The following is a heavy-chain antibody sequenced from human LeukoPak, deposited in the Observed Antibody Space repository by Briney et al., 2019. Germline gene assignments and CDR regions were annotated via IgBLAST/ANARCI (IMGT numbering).Heavy chain of an antibody. J-gene: IGHJ6*03. D-gene: IGHD2-21*02. CDR1: GFSFGSEA. CDR2: ISPGGGTT. CDR3: AKVGIEVTGPYYYYYYMDV. Sequence: GGSLRLSCVVSGFSFGSEAMSWVRQAPGRGLEWVSSISPGGGTTYYADSVKGRFTISRDNSKNTLFLQMNSLRAEDTAVYSCAKVGIEVTGPYYYYYYMDVWGKGTTVTVSS. V-gene: IGHV3-23*01.